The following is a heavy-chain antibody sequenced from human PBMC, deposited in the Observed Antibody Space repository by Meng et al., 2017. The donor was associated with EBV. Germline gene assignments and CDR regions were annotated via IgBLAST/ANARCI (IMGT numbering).Heavy chain of an antibody. CDR3: ASESGRGYTPDY. CDR1: GAPFRYYA. J-gene: IGHJ4*02. Sequence: QVHVVKSTAEVKKPGSSVKVSGKTSGAPFRYYAISWVRQAPGQGLEWLGGFLPRLGAPNYAQKFHGRVKITADESTSTHYMDLSSLRSEDTAIYYCASESGRGYTPDYWGQGTLVTVSS. V-gene: IGHV1-69*01. CDR2: FLPRLGAP. D-gene: IGHD3-10*01.